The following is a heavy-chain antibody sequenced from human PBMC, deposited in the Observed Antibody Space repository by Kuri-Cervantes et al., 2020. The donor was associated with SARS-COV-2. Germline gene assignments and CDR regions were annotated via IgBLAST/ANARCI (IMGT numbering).Heavy chain of an antibody. D-gene: IGHD2-2*01. Sequence: ASVKVSCKASGYTFTSYDINWVRQATGQGLEWMGWMNPNSGNTGYAQKFQGRVTMTRNTSISTAYMELSSLRSGDTAVYYCARVGPALYCSSTSCYSRNYYYYMDVWGKGTTVTVSS. V-gene: IGHV1-8*02. CDR1: GYTFTSYD. CDR3: ARVGPALYCSSTSCYSRNYYYYMDV. CDR2: MNPNSGNT. J-gene: IGHJ6*03.